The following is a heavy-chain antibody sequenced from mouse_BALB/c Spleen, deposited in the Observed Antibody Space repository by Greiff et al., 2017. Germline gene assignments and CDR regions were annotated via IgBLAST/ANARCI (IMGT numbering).Heavy chain of an antibody. CDR1: GFTFSSFG. V-gene: IGHV5-17*02. CDR2: ISSGSSTI. CDR3: ARGVNWVYAMDY. D-gene: IGHD4-1*01. J-gene: IGHJ4*01. Sequence: DVHLVESGGGLVQPGGSRKLSCAASGFTFSSFGMHWVRQAPEKGLEWVAYISSGSSTIYYADTVKGRFTISRDNPKNTLFLQMTSLRSEDTAMYYCARGVNWVYAMDYWGQGTSVTVSS.